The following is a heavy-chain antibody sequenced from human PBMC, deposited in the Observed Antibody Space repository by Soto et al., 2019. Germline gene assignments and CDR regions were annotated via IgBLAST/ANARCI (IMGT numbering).Heavy chain of an antibody. D-gene: IGHD5-18*01. CDR2: ISYDGSNK. CDR3: AKLVDTAMASSCY. V-gene: IGHV3-30*18. J-gene: IGHJ4*02. CDR1: GFTFSSYG. Sequence: VGSLRLSCAAPGFTFSSYGMHWVRQAPGKGLEWVAVISYDGSNKYYADSVKGRFTISRDNSKNTLYLQMNSLRAEDTAVYYCAKLVDTAMASSCYWGQGTLVTVSS.